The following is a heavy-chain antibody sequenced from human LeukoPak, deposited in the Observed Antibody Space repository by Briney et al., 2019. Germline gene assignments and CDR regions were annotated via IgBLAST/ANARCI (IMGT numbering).Heavy chain of an antibody. CDR3: ARSGWWGSSSYYYYYMDV. Sequence: GESLKISCKGSGYSFTSYWIGWVRQMPGKGLEWMGIIYPGDSDTRYSPSFQGQATISADKSISTAYLQWSSLKASDTAMYYCARSGWWGSSSYYYYYMDVWGKGTTVTVSS. CDR1: GYSFTSYW. V-gene: IGHV5-51*01. J-gene: IGHJ6*03. D-gene: IGHD6-6*01. CDR2: IYPGDSDT.